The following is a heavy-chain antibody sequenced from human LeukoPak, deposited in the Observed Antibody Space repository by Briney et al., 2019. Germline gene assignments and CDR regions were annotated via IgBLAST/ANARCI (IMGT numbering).Heavy chain of an antibody. CDR1: GGSISSGGYS. CDR3: ARPDYDILTGYYKGEYFQH. D-gene: IGHD3-9*01. V-gene: IGHV4-30-2*01. Sequence: PSRTLSLTCTVSGGSISSGGYSWSWIRQPPGKGLEWIGYIYHSGSTYYNPSLKSRVTISVDRSKNQFSLKLSSVTAADTAVYYCARPDYDILTGYYKGEYFQHWGQGTLVIVSS. J-gene: IGHJ1*01. CDR2: IYHSGST.